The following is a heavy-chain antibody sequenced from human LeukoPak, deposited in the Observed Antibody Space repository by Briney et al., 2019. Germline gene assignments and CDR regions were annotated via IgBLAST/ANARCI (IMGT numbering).Heavy chain of an antibody. CDR2: ISYDGNNK. V-gene: IGHV3-30-3*01. CDR3: ARDRAEGVVVVAATRHFDY. D-gene: IGHD2-15*01. CDR1: GFTFSSYA. Sequence: SGGSLRLSCAASGFTFSSYAMHWVRQAPGKGLEWVAVISYDGNNKYYADSVKGRFTISRDNSKNTLYLQMNSLRAENTAVYYCARDRAEGVVVVAATRHFDYWGQGTLVTVSS. J-gene: IGHJ4*02.